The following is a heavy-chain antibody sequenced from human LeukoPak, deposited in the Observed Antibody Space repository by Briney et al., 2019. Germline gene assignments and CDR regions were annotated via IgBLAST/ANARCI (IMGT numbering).Heavy chain of an antibody. Sequence: GGSLRLSCAVSGFTFSSNRMSWVRQAPGKGLEWVANTYQHGSEEHYVDSVKGRFTISRDNAKNSLYLQMDSLRAEDTAMYYCAREATFGYHYFDYWGQGTLVTVSS. V-gene: IGHV3-7*01. CDR1: GFTFSSNR. D-gene: IGHD3-16*01. CDR3: AREATFGYHYFDY. J-gene: IGHJ4*02. CDR2: TYQHGSEE.